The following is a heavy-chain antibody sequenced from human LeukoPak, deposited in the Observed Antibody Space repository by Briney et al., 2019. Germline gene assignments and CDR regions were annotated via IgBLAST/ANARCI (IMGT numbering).Heavy chain of an antibody. CDR1: GFSFRSYA. J-gene: IGHJ4*02. CDR2: ISGSGETT. D-gene: IGHD3-22*01. V-gene: IGHV3-23*01. CDR3: AKDRMRDNSGSYLH. Sequence: GGSLRLSCAASGFSFRSYAMSWVRQAPGKGLEWVSAISGSGETTYYADSVKGRFTISSDNANNTVSLQTSSLRPEDTAVYYCAKDRMRDNSGSYLHWGQGIQVAVSS.